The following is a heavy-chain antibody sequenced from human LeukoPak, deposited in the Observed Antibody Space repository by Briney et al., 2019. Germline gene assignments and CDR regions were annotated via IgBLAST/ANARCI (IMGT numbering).Heavy chain of an antibody. Sequence: ASVKVSCKASGYTFTGYYMHWVRQAPGQGLEWTGWINPNSGGTNYAQKFQGRVTMTRDTSISTAYMELSRLRSDDTAVYYCARDLGITIFGVAEDYWGQGTLVTVSS. J-gene: IGHJ4*02. V-gene: IGHV1-2*02. D-gene: IGHD3-3*01. CDR2: INPNSGGT. CDR1: GYTFTGYY. CDR3: ARDLGITIFGVAEDY.